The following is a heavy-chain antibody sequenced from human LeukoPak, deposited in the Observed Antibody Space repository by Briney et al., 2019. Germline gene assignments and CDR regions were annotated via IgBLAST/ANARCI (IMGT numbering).Heavy chain of an antibody. CDR2: IYSGGST. D-gene: IGHD1-14*01. Sequence: PGGSLRLSCAASGFTVSSNCMSWVRQAPGKGLEWVSVIYSGGSTYYADSVKGRFTISRDNSKNTLYLQMNSLRAEDTAVYYCARIKPAPGASYFDYWGQGTLVTVSS. CDR3: ARIKPAPGASYFDY. J-gene: IGHJ4*02. CDR1: GFTVSSNC. V-gene: IGHV3-53*01.